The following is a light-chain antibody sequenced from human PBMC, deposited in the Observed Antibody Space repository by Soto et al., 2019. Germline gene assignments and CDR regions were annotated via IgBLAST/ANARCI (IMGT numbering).Light chain of an antibody. J-gene: IGKJ1*01. Sequence: DIQMTQSPSSLSASVGDRGTITCRASQGIRNGLTWYQQKPGKAPKRLIYAASSLQSGVPSRFSGSGSGTEFTLTISSPQPEDFSTYYCLQHDVNPLTFGQGTRVEIK. CDR3: LQHDVNPLT. CDR1: QGIRNG. V-gene: IGKV1-17*01. CDR2: AAS.